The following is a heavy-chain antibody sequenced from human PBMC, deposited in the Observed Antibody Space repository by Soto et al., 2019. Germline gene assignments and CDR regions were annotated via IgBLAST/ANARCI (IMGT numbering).Heavy chain of an antibody. CDR1: GGSISSYY. CDR2: IYYSGST. J-gene: IGHJ6*02. CDR3: ARAVRYYDFWSGYPTGYGMDV. Sequence: SETLSLTCTVSGGSISSYYWSWIRQPPGKGLEWIGYIYYSGSTNYNPSLKSRVTISVDTSKNQFSLKLSSVTAADTVVYYCARAVRYYDFWSGYPTGYGMDVWGQGTTVTVSS. V-gene: IGHV4-59*01. D-gene: IGHD3-3*01.